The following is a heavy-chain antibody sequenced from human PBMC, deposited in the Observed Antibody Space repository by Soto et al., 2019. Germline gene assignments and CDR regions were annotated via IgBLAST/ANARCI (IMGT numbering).Heavy chain of an antibody. CDR2: ISYDGSNK. V-gene: IGHV3-30-3*01. J-gene: IGHJ3*02. CDR1: EFTFSSYA. D-gene: IGHD3-3*01. Sequence: PWGSLRLSCAASEFTFSSYAMHWFRQAPGKGLEWVAVISYDGSNKYYADSVKGRFTISRDNSKNTLYPKMNSLRAEDTAVYYCARESYYDLGSGDYTVIQNAFDIWGKGKM. CDR3: ARESYYDLGSGDYTVIQNAFDI.